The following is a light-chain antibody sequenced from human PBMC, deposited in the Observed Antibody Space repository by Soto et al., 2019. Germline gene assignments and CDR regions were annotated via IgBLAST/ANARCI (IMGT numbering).Light chain of an antibody. CDR1: QSVSIW. J-gene: IGKJ1*01. V-gene: IGKV1-5*03. Sequence: DIQMTQSPSSVSASVGDRVTISCRASQSVSIWLAWYQQKPGRAPKLLIYKSSILESGVPSRFSGSGSGTDFTLTISSLQPDDFAIYYCQQYNSYWTFGQGTKVDIK. CDR2: KSS. CDR3: QQYNSYWT.